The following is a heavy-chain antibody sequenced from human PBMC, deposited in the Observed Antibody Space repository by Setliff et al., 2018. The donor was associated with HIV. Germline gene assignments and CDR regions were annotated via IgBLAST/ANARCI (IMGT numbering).Heavy chain of an antibody. CDR3: AREDYYYYGMDV. CDR2: IYHTGST. J-gene: IGHJ6*02. V-gene: IGHV4-39*02. Sequence: SETLSLTCTVSGGSINSTSYYWGWIRQPPGNGLEWIGSIYHTGSTYYEPSLKSRVTISVDTSKNQFSLRLSSVAAGDTAVYYCAREDYYYYGMDVWGQGTTVTVSS. CDR1: GGSINSTSYY.